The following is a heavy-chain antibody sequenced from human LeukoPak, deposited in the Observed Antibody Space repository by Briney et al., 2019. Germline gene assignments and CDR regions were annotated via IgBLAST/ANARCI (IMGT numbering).Heavy chain of an antibody. V-gene: IGHV7-4-1*02. Sequence: ASVKVSCKASGYTFTSYAMNWVRQAPGQGLEWMGWINTNTGNPTYAQGFTGRFVFSLDTSVSTAYLQISSLKAEDTAVYYCARGLGSWYDILTGYYSEPDYWGQGTLVTVSS. CDR1: GYTFTSYA. CDR3: ARGLGSWYDILTGYYSEPDY. CDR2: INTNTGNP. J-gene: IGHJ4*02. D-gene: IGHD3-9*01.